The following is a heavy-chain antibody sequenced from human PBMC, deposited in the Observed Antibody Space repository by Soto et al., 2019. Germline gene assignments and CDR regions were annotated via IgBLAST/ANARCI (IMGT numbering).Heavy chain of an antibody. CDR3: ARKGHCSSTSCYPNWFDP. CDR2: IYHSGST. D-gene: IGHD2-2*01. CDR1: GGSISSSNW. V-gene: IGHV4-4*02. Sequence: SETLSLTCAVSGGSISSSNWWSWVRQPPGKGLEWIGEIYHSGSTNYNPSLKSRVTISVDKSKNQFSLKLSSVTAADTAVYYYARKGHCSSTSCYPNWFDPWGQGTLVTVSS. J-gene: IGHJ5*02.